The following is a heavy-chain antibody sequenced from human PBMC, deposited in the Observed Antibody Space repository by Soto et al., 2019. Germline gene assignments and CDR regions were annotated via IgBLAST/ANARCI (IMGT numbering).Heavy chain of an antibody. CDR1: GGTFSSYA. J-gene: IGHJ5*02. CDR2: IIPIFGTA. CDR3: ARDGPNCSGGSCYRGYNWFDP. Sequence: ASVKVSCKASGGTFSSYAISWVRQAPGQGLEWMGGIIPIFGTANYAQKFQGRVTITADESTSTAYMELSSLGSEDTAVYYCARDGPNCSGGSCYRGYNWFDPWGQGTLVTVSS. D-gene: IGHD2-15*01. V-gene: IGHV1-69*13.